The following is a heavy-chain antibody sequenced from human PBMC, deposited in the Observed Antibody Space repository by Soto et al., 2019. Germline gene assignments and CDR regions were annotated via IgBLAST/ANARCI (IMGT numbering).Heavy chain of an antibody. D-gene: IGHD3-22*01. J-gene: IGHJ4*02. V-gene: IGHV4-4*02. CDR2: IYHSGST. CDR1: GGSISSSNW. CDR3: ARDLRRYYYDSSGYFDY. Sequence: PSETLSLTCAVSGGSISSSNWWSWVRQPQGKGLEWIGEIYHSGSTNYNPSLKSRVTISVDKSKNQFSLKLSSVTAADTAVYYCARDLRRYYYDSSGYFDYWGQGTLVTVSS.